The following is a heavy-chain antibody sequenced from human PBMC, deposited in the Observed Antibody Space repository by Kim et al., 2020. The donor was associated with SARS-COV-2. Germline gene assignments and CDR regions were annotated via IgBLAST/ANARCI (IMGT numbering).Heavy chain of an antibody. D-gene: IGHD3-16*01. J-gene: IGHJ5*02. Sequence: SKTHSGDTGQGRFTSSRENAKNTLYRQMNSLRAEDPAVYYCARDGGNWFDPWGQGTLVTVSS. V-gene: IGHV3-30-3*01. CDR3: ARDGGNWFDP. CDR2: SKT.